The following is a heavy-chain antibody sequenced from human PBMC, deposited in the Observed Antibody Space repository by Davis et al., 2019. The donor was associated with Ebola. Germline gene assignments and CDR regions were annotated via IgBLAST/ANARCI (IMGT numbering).Heavy chain of an antibody. CDR2: IYYSGST. Sequence: MPSETLSLTCTVSGGSVSSGSYYWSWIRQPPGKGLEWIGYIYYSGSTNYNPSLKSRVTISVDTSKNQFSLKLSSVTAADTAVYYCAKGNYDFWSGISWDYYYGMDVWGQGTTVTVSS. V-gene: IGHV4-61*01. CDR1: GGSVSSGSYY. D-gene: IGHD3-3*01. J-gene: IGHJ6*02. CDR3: AKGNYDFWSGISWDYYYGMDV.